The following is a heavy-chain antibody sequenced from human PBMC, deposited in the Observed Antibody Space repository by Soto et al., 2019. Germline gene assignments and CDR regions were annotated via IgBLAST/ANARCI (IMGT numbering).Heavy chain of an antibody. Sequence: QAQLMQSGAEVKKPGSSVKVSCKASGGTFSGYAISWVRQAPGQGLEWMGGIIPILGITNYAQKFQGRITIAAADSTGTVYMDLRSLRSEDTAVYYCARDPRSITGTTSSEDFQPWGQGTLVSVSS. V-gene: IGHV1-69*01. J-gene: IGHJ1*01. CDR1: GGTFSGYA. D-gene: IGHD1-20*01. CDR3: ARDPRSITGTTSSEDFQP. CDR2: IIPILGIT.